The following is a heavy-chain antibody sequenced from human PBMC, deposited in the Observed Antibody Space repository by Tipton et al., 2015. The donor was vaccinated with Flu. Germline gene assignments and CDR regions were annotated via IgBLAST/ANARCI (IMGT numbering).Heavy chain of an antibody. Sequence: LRLSCAVYGGSFSGYYWSWIRQPPGKGLEWIGEINHSGSTNYNPSLKSRVTISVDTSKNQFSLTLSSVTAADTAVYYCASGGYSSSWYTPPYYYYYGMDVWGQGTTVTVSS. V-gene: IGHV4-34*01. CDR2: INHSGST. CDR1: GGSFSGYY. J-gene: IGHJ6*02. D-gene: IGHD6-13*01. CDR3: ASGGYSSSWYTPPYYYYYGMDV.